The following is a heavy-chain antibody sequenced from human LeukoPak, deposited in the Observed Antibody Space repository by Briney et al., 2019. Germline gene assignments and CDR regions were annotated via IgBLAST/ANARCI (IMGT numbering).Heavy chain of an antibody. Sequence: SETLSLTFTVSGGSISSYYWSWIRQPAGKGLEWIGRIYTSGSTNYNPSLKSRVTMSVDTSKNQFSLKLSSVTAADTAVYYCARLSSSSSWYGGYYFDYWGQGTLVTVSS. CDR3: ARLSSSSSWYGGYYFDY. D-gene: IGHD6-13*01. V-gene: IGHV4-4*07. CDR2: IYTSGST. CDR1: GGSISSYY. J-gene: IGHJ4*02.